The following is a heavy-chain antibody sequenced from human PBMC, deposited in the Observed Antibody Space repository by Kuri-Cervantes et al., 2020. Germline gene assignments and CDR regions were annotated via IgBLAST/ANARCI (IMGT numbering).Heavy chain of an antibody. V-gene: IGHV4-39*07. CDR1: GGSISSSSYY. Sequence: SETLSLTCTVSGGSISSSSYYWGWIRQPPGKGLEWIGEISQSGSTNYNPSLKSRVTISMDTSQNQFSLRLTSVTAADTAMYYCAKADANGDFDYWGQGTLVTVSS. D-gene: IGHD4-17*01. CDR3: AKADANGDFDY. J-gene: IGHJ4*02. CDR2: ISQSGST.